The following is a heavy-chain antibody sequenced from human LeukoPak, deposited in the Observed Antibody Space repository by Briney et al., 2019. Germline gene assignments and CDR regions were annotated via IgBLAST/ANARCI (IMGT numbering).Heavy chain of an antibody. Sequence: TGGSLRPSCAASGFTFSSYSMNWVRQAPGKGLEWVSSISSSSSYIYYADSVKGRFTISRDNAKNSLYLQMNSLRAEDTAVYYCARDRYYYDSSGYRNNDAFDIWGQGTMVTVSS. CDR2: ISSSSSYI. CDR3: ARDRYYYDSSGYRNNDAFDI. J-gene: IGHJ3*02. CDR1: GFTFSSYS. V-gene: IGHV3-21*01. D-gene: IGHD3-22*01.